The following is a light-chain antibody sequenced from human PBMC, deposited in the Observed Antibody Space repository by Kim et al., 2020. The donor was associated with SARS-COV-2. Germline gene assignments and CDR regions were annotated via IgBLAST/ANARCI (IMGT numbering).Light chain of an antibody. J-gene: IGLJ3*02. CDR1: DIGSKG. Sequence: SYELTQPPSVSVAPGETASITCGGSDIGSKGVHWYQQKPGQAPVLVIYYDGDRPSGIPERFSGSNSGNSATLTITRVEAGDEADYSCQVWHSSSHHWVFGGGTQLTVL. CDR2: YDG. CDR3: QVWHSSSHHWV. V-gene: IGLV3-21*04.